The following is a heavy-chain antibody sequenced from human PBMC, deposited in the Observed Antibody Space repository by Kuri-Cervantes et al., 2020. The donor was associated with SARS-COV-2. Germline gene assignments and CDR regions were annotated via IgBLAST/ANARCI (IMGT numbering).Heavy chain of an antibody. Sequence: SETLSLTCTVSGGSISSYYWSWIRQPPGKGLEWIGYIYYSGSTNYNPSLKSRVTISVDTSKNQFSLKLSSVTAADTAVYYCARDQRGIVATVAFDYWGQGTLVTGSS. CDR1: GGSISSYY. CDR2: IYYSGST. V-gene: IGHV4-59*01. D-gene: IGHD5-12*01. J-gene: IGHJ4*02. CDR3: ARDQRGIVATVAFDY.